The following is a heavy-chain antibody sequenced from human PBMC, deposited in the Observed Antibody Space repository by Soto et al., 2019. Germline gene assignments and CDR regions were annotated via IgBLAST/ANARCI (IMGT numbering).Heavy chain of an antibody. V-gene: IGHV1-2*02. CDR2: INPNSGGT. CDR1: GYTFTGYY. CDR3: ARDRGGYSYGSFDY. Sequence: ASVKVSCKASGYTFTGYYMHWVRQAPGQGLEWMGWINPNSGGTNYAQKFQGRVTMTRDTSISTAYMELSRLRSDDTAVYYCARDRGGYSYGSFDYWGQGXLVTVYS. J-gene: IGHJ4*02. D-gene: IGHD5-18*01.